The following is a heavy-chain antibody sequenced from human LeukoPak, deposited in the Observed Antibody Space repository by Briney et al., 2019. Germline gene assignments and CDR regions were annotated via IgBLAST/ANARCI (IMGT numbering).Heavy chain of an antibody. Sequence: PGGSLRLSCAASGFTFSSYGMHWIRQAPGKGLEWVAFIRYDGSNKYYADSVKGRFTISRDNAKNSLYLQMNSLRAEDMALYYCAKSQSSAAYGLDYWGQGTLVTVSS. CDR2: IRYDGSNK. V-gene: IGHV3-30*02. CDR1: GFTFSSYG. CDR3: AKSQSSAAYGLDY. D-gene: IGHD3-16*01. J-gene: IGHJ4*02.